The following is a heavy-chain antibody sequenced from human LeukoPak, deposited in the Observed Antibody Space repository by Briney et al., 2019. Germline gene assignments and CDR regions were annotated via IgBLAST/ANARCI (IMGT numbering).Heavy chain of an antibody. J-gene: IGHJ4*02. CDR3: ARGVSYGSGSYYAY. V-gene: IGHV1-8*01. D-gene: IGHD3-10*01. Sequence: ASVKVSCKASGYTFTSYDINWVRQASGQGLEWMGWMNPNSGNTGYAQKFQGRVTMTRNTSISTAYMELSSLRSEDTAVYYCARGVSYGSGSYYAYWGQGTLVTVSS. CDR2: MNPNSGNT. CDR1: GYTFTSYD.